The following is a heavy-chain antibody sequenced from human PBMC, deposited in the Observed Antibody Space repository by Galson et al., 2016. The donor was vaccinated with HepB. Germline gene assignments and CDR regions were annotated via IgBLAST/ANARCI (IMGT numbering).Heavy chain of an antibody. D-gene: IGHD3-9*01. V-gene: IGHV5-51*01. CDR3: ARLGFNLSTGSPPGWVEP. CDR1: GYSFSNYW. Sequence: QSGAEVKKPGESLKISYKGSGYSFSNYWIVWVRQMPGKGLEWMGIIFPDDSDSKYSPSFEGHVTISADKSINTVYLQWTSLRASDTAMYYCARLGFNLSTGSPPGWVEPWGQGTLVTVSS. CDR2: IFPDDSDS. J-gene: IGHJ5*02.